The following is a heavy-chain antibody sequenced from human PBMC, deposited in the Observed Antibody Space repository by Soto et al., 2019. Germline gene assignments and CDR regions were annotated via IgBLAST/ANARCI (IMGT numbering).Heavy chain of an antibody. D-gene: IGHD1-26*01. V-gene: IGHV4-59*08. CDR1: GGSISSYY. J-gene: IGHJ5*02. CDR3: ARQLTYSGSYMNWFDP. Sequence: QVQLQESGPGLVKPSETLSLTCTVSGGSISSYYWSWIRQPPGKGLEWIGYIYYSGSTNYNPSLKSRVTISVDTSKNQFSLKLSSVTAADTAVYYCARQLTYSGSYMNWFDPWGQGTLVTVSS. CDR2: IYYSGST.